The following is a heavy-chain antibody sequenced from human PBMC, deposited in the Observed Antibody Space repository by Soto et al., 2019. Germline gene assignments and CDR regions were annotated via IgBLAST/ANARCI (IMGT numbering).Heavy chain of an antibody. D-gene: IGHD3-3*01. Sequence: EVQLVESGGGLVQPGGSLRLSCAASGFTFSSYSMNWVRQAPGKGLEWVSYISSSSSTIYYADSVKGRFTISRDNAKNSLYLQMNSLRDEDTAVYYCARDGGYDFWSGYYTNYYYYGMDVWGQGTTVTVSS. CDR2: ISSSSSTI. V-gene: IGHV3-48*02. J-gene: IGHJ6*02. CDR1: GFTFSSYS. CDR3: ARDGGYDFWSGYYTNYYYYGMDV.